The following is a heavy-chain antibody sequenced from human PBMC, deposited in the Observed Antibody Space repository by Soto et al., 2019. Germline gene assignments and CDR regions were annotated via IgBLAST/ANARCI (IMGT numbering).Heavy chain of an antibody. Sequence: GGSLRLSCAASGFTFSSYAMSWVRQAPGKGLEWVSAISGSGGSTYYADSVKGRFTISRDNSKNTLYLQMNSLRAEDTAVYYCAKEASYYDFWSGYYLPDPFFDYWGQGTLVTVSS. CDR2: ISGSGGST. J-gene: IGHJ4*02. V-gene: IGHV3-23*01. CDR1: GFTFSSYA. CDR3: AKEASYYDFWSGYYLPDPFFDY. D-gene: IGHD3-3*01.